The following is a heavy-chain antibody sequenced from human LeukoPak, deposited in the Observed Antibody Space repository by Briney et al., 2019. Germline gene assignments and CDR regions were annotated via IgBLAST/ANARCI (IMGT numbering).Heavy chain of an antibody. D-gene: IGHD3-10*01. Sequence: ASVKVSCKASGYTFTSYCMHWVRQAPGQGREWMGIINPSGGSTSYAQKFQGRVTMTRNTSTSTVYMELSSLRSEDTAVYYCARGGTMVIDAFDIWGQGTMVTVSS. CDR3: ARGGTMVIDAFDI. J-gene: IGHJ3*02. CDR2: INPSGGST. V-gene: IGHV1-46*01. CDR1: GYTFTSYC.